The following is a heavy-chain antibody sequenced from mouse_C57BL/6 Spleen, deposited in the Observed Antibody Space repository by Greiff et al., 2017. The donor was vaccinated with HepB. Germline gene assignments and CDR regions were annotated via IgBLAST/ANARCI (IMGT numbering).Heavy chain of an antibody. CDR1: GYTFTDYE. CDR3: TRSSGWAMDY. CDR2: IDPETGGT. J-gene: IGHJ4*01. D-gene: IGHD3-2*02. V-gene: IGHV1-15*01. Sequence: VQLQQSGAELVRPGASVTLSCKASGYTFTDYEMHWVKQTPVHGLEWIGAIDPETGGTAYNQKFKGKAILTADKSSSTAYMELRSLTSEDSAVYYCTRSSGWAMDYWGQGTSVTVSS.